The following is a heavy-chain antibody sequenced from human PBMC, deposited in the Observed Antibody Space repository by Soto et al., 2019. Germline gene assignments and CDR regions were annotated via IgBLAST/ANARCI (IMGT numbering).Heavy chain of an antibody. D-gene: IGHD6-6*01. V-gene: IGHV5-51*01. CDR3: ARHEYSSSPNSYYFDY. Sequence: GESLKISCKGSGYSFTSYWIDWVRQMPGKGLEWMGIIYPGDSDTRYSPSFQGQGTISADKSISTAYLQWSSLKASYTAMYYCARHEYSSSPNSYYFDYWGQGTRDTVSS. J-gene: IGHJ4*02. CDR2: IYPGDSDT. CDR1: GYSFTSYW.